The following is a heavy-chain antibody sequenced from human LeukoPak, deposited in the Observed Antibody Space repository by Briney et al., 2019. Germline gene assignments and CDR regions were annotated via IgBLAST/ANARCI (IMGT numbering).Heavy chain of an antibody. Sequence: SETLSLTCTVSGGSIRRSTYYWGWIRQPPGKGLEWIGSVNYSGSTYYNPSLKSRVTISVDTSKNQFSLKLSSVTAADTAVYYCARQDPMKGEYQLLPGYFDYWGQGTLVTVSS. V-gene: IGHV4-39*01. D-gene: IGHD2-2*01. CDR2: VNYSGST. CDR3: ARQDPMKGEYQLLPGYFDY. CDR1: GGSIRRSTYY. J-gene: IGHJ4*02.